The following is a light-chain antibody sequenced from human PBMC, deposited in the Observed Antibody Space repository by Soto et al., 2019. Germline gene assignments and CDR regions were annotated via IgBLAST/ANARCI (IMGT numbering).Light chain of an antibody. CDR3: QSYDSGLSVYV. CDR1: SSNLGAGHA. V-gene: IGLV1-40*01. CDR2: AND. J-gene: IGLJ1*01. Sequence: QSVLTQPPSVSGAPDQRITISCTGSSSNLGAGHAVHWYQHLPGTVPKLLIYANDSRPSGVPDRFSGSRSGTSASLAITGLQADDEADYYCQSYDSGLSVYVFGTGTKLTVL.